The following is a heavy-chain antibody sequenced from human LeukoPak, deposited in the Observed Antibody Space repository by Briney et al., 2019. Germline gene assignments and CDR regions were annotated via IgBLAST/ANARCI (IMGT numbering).Heavy chain of an antibody. J-gene: IGHJ4*02. Sequence: PSETLSLTCAAYGVSFSSYYLSWIRQPPGKGLEWMGEINHSGSTNYNPSFKSRVTISVDTSKNQFSLKLSSVTAADTAVYYCASLYPRGYWGQGTLVTVSS. CDR3: ASLYPRGY. D-gene: IGHD3-10*01. V-gene: IGHV4-34*01. CDR2: INHSGST. CDR1: GVSFSSYY.